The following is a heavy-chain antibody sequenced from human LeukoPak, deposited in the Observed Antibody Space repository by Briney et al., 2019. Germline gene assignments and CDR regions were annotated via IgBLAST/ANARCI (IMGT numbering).Heavy chain of an antibody. Sequence: PSETLSLTCSVSGGFLNNQYWTWIRQPPGKGLEWIGYIFYSGTTNYNPSLKSRVTISVDRSTNQFSLKLTSVSAADTAVYYCARGVPGGMDVWGQGTTVTVSS. J-gene: IGHJ6*02. V-gene: IGHV4-59*08. D-gene: IGHD3-3*01. CDR1: GGFLNNQY. CDR2: IFYSGTT. CDR3: ARGVPGGMDV.